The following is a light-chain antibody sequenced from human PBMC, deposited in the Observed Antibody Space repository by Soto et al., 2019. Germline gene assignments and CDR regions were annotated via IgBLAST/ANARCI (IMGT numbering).Light chain of an antibody. Sequence: EIVLTQSPGTLSLSPGERATLSCRASQSVAKNYLAWYQQEPGQAPRLLIYDASKKATGIPDRFSGSGSGTDFTLTISRLEPEDFAVYYCPQYASSPQTFGQGTKVEIK. CDR2: DAS. V-gene: IGKV3-20*01. CDR1: QSVAKNY. J-gene: IGKJ1*01. CDR3: PQYASSPQT.